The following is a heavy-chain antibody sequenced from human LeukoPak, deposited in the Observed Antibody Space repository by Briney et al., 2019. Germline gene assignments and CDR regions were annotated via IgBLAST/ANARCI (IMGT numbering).Heavy chain of an antibody. D-gene: IGHD1-26*01. CDR2: IIPILGIA. CDR3: ARQIVGATTPLDY. J-gene: IGHJ4*02. CDR1: GGTFSSYT. V-gene: IGHV1-69*02. Sequence: ASVKVSCKASGGTFSSYTISWVRQAPGQGLEWMGRIIPILGIANYAQKFQGRVTITADKSTSTASMELSSLTAEDTAVYYCARQIVGATTPLDYWGQGTLVTVSS.